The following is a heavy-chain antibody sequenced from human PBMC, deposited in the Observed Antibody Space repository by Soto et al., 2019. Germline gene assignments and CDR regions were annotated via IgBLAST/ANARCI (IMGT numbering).Heavy chain of an antibody. CDR2: ISAYNGNT. CDR3: ARDIVVVVAATKDYYYYYYMDV. Sequence: ASVKVSCKASGYTFTSYGISWVRQAPGQGLEWMGWISAYNGNTNYAQKLQGRVTMTTDTSTSTAYMELRSLRSDDTAVYYCARDIVVVVAATKDYYYYYYMDVWGKGTTVTVSS. J-gene: IGHJ6*03. D-gene: IGHD2-15*01. V-gene: IGHV1-18*01. CDR1: GYTFTSYG.